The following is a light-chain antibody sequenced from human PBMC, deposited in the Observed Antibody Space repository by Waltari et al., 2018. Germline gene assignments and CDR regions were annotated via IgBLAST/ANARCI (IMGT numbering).Light chain of an antibody. CDR1: TVGNKY. CDR3: QALGRSAWV. J-gene: IGLJ3*02. CDR2: QDA. Sequence: SYELTQPPSVSVSPGQTASITCSGDTVGNKYASWYQQKPGQSPLLVIYQDAKRPSGIPERFSGSKSGNAATLTISGTQAMDEADYYCQALGRSAWVFGGGTKLTVL. V-gene: IGLV3-1*01.